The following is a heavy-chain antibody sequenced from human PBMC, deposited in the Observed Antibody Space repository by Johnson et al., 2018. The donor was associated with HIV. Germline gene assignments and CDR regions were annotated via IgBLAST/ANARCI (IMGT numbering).Heavy chain of an antibody. D-gene: IGHD2-15*01. J-gene: IGHJ3*02. V-gene: IGHV3-66*01. CDR1: GFTFDDYG. Sequence: EQLVESGGGVVRPGGSLRLSCAASGFTFDDYGMNWVRQAPGKGLEWVSVIYSGGSTYYADSVKGRCPLSRDNSKNTLYLHLNSLRAEDTAVYYCARDRRVSREGYCSGGTCYPYIAYPNAFDIWGQGTMVTVSS. CDR2: IYSGGST. CDR3: ARDRRVSREGYCSGGTCYPYIAYPNAFDI.